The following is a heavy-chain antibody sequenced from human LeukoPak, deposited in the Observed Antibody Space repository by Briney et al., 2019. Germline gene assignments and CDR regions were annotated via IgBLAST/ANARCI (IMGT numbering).Heavy chain of an antibody. V-gene: IGHV4-39*01. CDR3: VRGSTLRHYQY. CDR1: GGSISSSTYY. Sequence: SETLSLTCTVSGGSISSSTYYWGWIRRPPGKGLEWIGSIYYSGSTYYHPSLKSRVTVSVDTSKNQFSLKLSSVTAADTAVYYCVRGSTLRHYQYWGQGTLVTVSS. CDR2: IYYSGST. J-gene: IGHJ4*02. D-gene: IGHD3-16*01.